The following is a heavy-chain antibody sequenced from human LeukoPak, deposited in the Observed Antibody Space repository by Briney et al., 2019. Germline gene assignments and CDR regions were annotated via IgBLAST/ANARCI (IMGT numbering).Heavy chain of an antibody. J-gene: IGHJ5*02. Sequence: GGSLRLSCAASGFTFSSYSMNWVRQAPGKGLEWVSSISSSSSYIYYADSVKGRFTISRDNAKNSLYLQVNSLRAEDTAVYYCARDDPYYYGSGSYPWGQGTLVTVSS. D-gene: IGHD3-10*01. CDR2: ISSSSSYI. CDR3: ARDDPYYYGSGSYP. V-gene: IGHV3-21*01. CDR1: GFTFSSYS.